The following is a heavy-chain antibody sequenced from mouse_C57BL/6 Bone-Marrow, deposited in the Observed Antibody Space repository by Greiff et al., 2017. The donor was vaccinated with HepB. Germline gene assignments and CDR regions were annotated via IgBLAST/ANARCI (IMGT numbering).Heavy chain of an antibody. V-gene: IGHV14-1*01. J-gene: IGHJ3*01. CDR3: TRERGYYYGSRFAY. CDR2: IDPEDGDT. D-gene: IGHD1-1*01. Sequence: EVHLVESGAELVRPGASDKLSCTASGFNIKDYYMHWVKQRPEQGLEWIGRIDPEDGDTEYAPKFQGKATMTADTSSNTAYLQLSSLTSEDTAVYYCTRERGYYYGSRFAYWGQGTLVTVSA. CDR1: GFNIKDYY.